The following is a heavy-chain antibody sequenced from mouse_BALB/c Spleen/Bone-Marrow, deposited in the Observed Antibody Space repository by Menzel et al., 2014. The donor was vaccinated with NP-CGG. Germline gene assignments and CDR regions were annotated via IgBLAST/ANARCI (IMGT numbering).Heavy chain of an antibody. V-gene: IGHV2-6-7*01. CDR2: IWRDGST. D-gene: IGHD2-10*02. CDR1: GFSLTGYG. J-gene: IGHJ4*01. Sequence: VQLVESGPGLAAPSQSLSITCTVSGFSLTGYGVNWVRQPPGKGLGWLGMIWRDGSTDYNSALKSRLSISKDNSKSXVFLKMNSLQTDDTARYYCAREKYGNYYAMDYWGQGTSVTVSS. CDR3: AREKYGNYYAMDY.